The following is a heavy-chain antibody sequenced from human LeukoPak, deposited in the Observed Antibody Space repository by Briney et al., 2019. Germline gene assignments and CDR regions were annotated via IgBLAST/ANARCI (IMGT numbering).Heavy chain of an antibody. V-gene: IGHV3-30*02. J-gene: IGHJ6*03. D-gene: IGHD4-17*01. CDR1: GFTFSSYG. Sequence: GGSLRLSCAASGFTFSSYGMHWVRQAPGKGLEWVAFIRYDGSNKYYADSVKGRFTISRDNSKNTLYLQMNSLRAEDTAVYYCAKDRGGDYDHYYMDVWGKGTTVTISS. CDR2: IRYDGSNK. CDR3: AKDRGGDYDHYYMDV.